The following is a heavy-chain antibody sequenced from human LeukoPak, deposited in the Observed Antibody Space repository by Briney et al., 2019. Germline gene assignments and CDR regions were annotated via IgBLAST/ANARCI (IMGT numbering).Heavy chain of an antibody. J-gene: IGHJ5*02. Sequence: SETLSLTCTVSGVSISSISYDCGWIRQPPGKGLGWIGSIYYSGSTYYTPSLVSRATQSADTTNNQFSLKPRSVTAADTVWAFCARELFTVTTRMRWCDPWGQGNLVTVSS. CDR2: IYYSGST. D-gene: IGHD4-11*01. CDR3: ARELFTVTTRMRWCDP. V-gene: IGHV4-39*07. CDR1: GVSISSISYD.